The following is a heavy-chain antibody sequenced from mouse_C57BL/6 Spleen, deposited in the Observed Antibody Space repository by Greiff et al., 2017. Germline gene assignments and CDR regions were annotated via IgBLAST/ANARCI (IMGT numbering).Heavy chain of an antibody. Sequence: VQLVESGAELARPGASVKLSCKASGYTFTSYGISWVKQRTGQGLEWIGEIYPRSGNTYYNEKFKGKATLTADKSSSTAYMELRSLTSEDSAVYFCARGDGSSYWYFDVWGTGTTVTVSS. CDR1: GYTFTSYG. J-gene: IGHJ1*03. D-gene: IGHD1-1*01. V-gene: IGHV1-81*01. CDR2: IYPRSGNT. CDR3: ARGDGSSYWYFDV.